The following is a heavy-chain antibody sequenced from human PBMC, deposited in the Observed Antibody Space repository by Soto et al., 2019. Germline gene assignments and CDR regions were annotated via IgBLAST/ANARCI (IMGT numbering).Heavy chain of an antibody. CDR1: GFTFSSYG. J-gene: IGHJ4*02. V-gene: IGHV3-30*18. Sequence: HPGGSLRLSCAASGFTFSSYGMHWVRQAPGKGLEWVAVISYDGSNKYYADSVRGRFTISRDNSKNTLYLQMNSLRAEDTAVYYCAKETNSGSYYEAPGYWGQGTLVTVSS. CDR3: AKETNSGSYYEAPGY. CDR2: ISYDGSNK. D-gene: IGHD1-26*01.